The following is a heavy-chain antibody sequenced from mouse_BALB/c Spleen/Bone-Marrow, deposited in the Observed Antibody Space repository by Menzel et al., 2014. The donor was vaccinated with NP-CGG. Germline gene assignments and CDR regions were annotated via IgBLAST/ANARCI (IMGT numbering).Heavy chain of an antibody. CDR2: IDPAHPYT. V-gene: IGHV14-3*02. J-gene: IGHJ2*01. Sequence: VQLKDSGAELVKPGASVKLSCTASGFNIKDTYIHWVKQGPDQGLEWIGRIDPAHPYTKYAPKFQGKATITAATSSNKPYLQVTSRTSEYTAVYYCASLTGTFDYWGQGITGTGSS. CDR1: GFNIKDTY. CDR3: ASLTGTFDY. D-gene: IGHD4-1*01.